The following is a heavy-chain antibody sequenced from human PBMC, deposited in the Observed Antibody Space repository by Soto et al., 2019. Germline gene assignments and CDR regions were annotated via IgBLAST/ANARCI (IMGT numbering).Heavy chain of an antibody. CDR1: GYTFTSYA. J-gene: IGHJ3*02. Sequence: QVQLVQSGAEVKKPGASVKVSCKASGYTFTSYAMHWVRQAPGQRLEWMGWINAGNGNTKYSQKFQGRVTITRDTSASTADMELSSMRSEDTAVYYCGRDSSGWYEDAFDIWGQGTMVTVSS. D-gene: IGHD6-19*01. CDR2: INAGNGNT. V-gene: IGHV1-3*01. CDR3: GRDSSGWYEDAFDI.